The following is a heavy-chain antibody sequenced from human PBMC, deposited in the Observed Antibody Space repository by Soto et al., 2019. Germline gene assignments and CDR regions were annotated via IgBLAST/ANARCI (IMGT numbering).Heavy chain of an antibody. CDR1: GFTFSNAW. D-gene: IGHD3-3*01. Sequence: EVQLVESGGGLVKPGESLRLSCAASGFTFSNAWMNWVRQAPGMGLEWVGRIKSQTDGGTTDYGAPAKGRFTISRDDSKNTLYLQMNSLKTEDTAVYYCTTDDYDFWSGYYNDYWGQGTLVTVSS. J-gene: IGHJ4*02. CDR2: IKSQTDGGTT. CDR3: TTDDYDFWSGYYNDY. V-gene: IGHV3-15*07.